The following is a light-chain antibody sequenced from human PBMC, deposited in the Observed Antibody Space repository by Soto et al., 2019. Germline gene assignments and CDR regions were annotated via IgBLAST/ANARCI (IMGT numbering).Light chain of an antibody. CDR3: QMYDLYSCT. V-gene: IGKV1-5*03. J-gene: IGKJ1*01. CDR1: QSISNR. CDR2: KAS. Sequence: DIQMTQFPSTLSASVGDRVTITCRASQSISNRLAWFQQKSGEAPNLLIHKASSLESGVPSRFSGSGSGTECTLTISSLQSDDVATYYSQMYDLYSCTCAQGSQV.